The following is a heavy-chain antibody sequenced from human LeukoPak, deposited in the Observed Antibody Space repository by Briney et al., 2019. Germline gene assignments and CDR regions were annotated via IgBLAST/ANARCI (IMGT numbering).Heavy chain of an antibody. J-gene: IGHJ5*02. D-gene: IGHD6-13*01. CDR2: INHSGST. V-gene: IGHV4-34*01. CDR1: GGSFSGYY. Sequence: SETLSLTCAVYGGSFSGYYWSWIRQPPGKGLEWIGEINHSGSTNYNPSLKSRVIISVDTSKNQFSLKLSSVTAADTAVYYCARDWASSIAAFRFDPWGQGTLVTVSS. CDR3: ARDWASSIAAFRFDP.